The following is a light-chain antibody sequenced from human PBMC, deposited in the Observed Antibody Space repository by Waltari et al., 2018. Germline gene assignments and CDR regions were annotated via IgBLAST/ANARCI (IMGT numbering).Light chain of an antibody. J-gene: IGKJ5*01. CDR2: WAA. CDR1: QSVLYSSNNKNY. V-gene: IGKV4-1*01. Sequence: DIVMTQSPDSLAVSLGERATINCKSSQSVLYSSNNKNYLAWYQQKPGQPPKLDIYWAATRESGGPDRFSGCGAGTDFTLTISSLQAEDVAVYYCQQYYSTPITFGQGTRLEIK. CDR3: QQYYSTPIT.